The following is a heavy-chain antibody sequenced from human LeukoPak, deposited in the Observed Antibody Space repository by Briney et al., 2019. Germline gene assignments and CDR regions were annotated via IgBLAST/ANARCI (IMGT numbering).Heavy chain of an antibody. CDR1: GYTFTGYH. CDR2: INPYSGDT. Sequence: GASVKVSCKASGYTFTGYHIHWVRQAPGQGLELMGRINPYSGDTNFAQKFQGRVTMTRDTSITTAYMDLSSLTPDDTAVYFCARDQGSLTRSWYTGYWGQGTQVTVSS. D-gene: IGHD6-13*01. V-gene: IGHV1-2*06. CDR3: ARDQGSLTRSWYTGY. J-gene: IGHJ4*02.